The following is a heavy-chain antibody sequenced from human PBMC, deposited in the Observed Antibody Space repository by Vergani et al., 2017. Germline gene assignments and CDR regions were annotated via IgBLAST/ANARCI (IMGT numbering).Heavy chain of an antibody. CDR3: ARGYSSGWHDAFDI. CDR2: IYYSGST. D-gene: IGHD6-19*01. J-gene: IGHJ3*02. Sequence: QLQLQESGPGLVKPSETLSLTRTVSGGSISSSSYYWGWIRQPPGKGLEWIGSIYYSGSTYYNPSLKSRVTISVDTSKNQFSLKLSSVTAADTAVYYCARGYSSGWHDAFDIWGQGTMVTVSS. V-gene: IGHV4-39*01. CDR1: GGSISSSSYY.